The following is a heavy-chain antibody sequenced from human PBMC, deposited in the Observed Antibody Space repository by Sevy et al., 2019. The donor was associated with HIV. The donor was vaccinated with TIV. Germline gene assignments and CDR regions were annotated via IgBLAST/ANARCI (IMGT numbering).Heavy chain of an antibody. J-gene: IGHJ4*02. Sequence: ASVKVSCKASGYTFTGYYMHWVRQAPGQGLEWMGWINPNSGGTNYAQKFQGRVTMTRDTSISTAYMERSRLRSDDTAVYYCARTSKRNPHFDYWGQGTLVTVSS. V-gene: IGHV1-2*02. D-gene: IGHD1-1*01. CDR1: GYTFTGYY. CDR3: ARTSKRNPHFDY. CDR2: INPNSGGT.